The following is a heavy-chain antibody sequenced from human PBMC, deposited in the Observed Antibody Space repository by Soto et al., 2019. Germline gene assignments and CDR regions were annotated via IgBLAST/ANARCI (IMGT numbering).Heavy chain of an antibody. CDR2: FYDSGGP. V-gene: IGHV4-4*02. CDR3: ARSMYSTSAQLYYGMDV. CDR1: GGSITSSSW. Sequence: PSETLSLTCAVSGGSITSSSWWSWVRQSPETGLEWIGDFYDSGGPTYNPSLRSRVTISVDKSKNLFSLKLTSATATDTAVYYCARSMYSTSAQLYYGMDVWGQGTTVTVS. J-gene: IGHJ6*02. D-gene: IGHD6-6*01.